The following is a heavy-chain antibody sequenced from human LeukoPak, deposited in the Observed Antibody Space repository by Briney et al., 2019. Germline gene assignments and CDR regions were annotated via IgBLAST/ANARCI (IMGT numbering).Heavy chain of an antibody. Sequence: GGSLRLSCAASGFTFSSYNMNWVRQAPGKGLEWVSSISSSSSYIYYADSVKGRFTISRDNAKNSLYLQMHSLRAEDTAVYYCARDSQAVGTDFDYWGQETLVTVSS. J-gene: IGHJ4*02. D-gene: IGHD6-13*01. V-gene: IGHV3-21*01. CDR1: GFTFSSYN. CDR3: ARDSQAVGTDFDY. CDR2: ISSSSSYI.